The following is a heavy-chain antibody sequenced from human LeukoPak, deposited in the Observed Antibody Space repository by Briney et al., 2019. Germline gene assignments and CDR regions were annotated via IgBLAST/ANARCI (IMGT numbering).Heavy chain of an antibody. CDR1: GYTFTSYG. Sequence: ASVKVSCKASGYTFTSYGISWVRQAPGQGLEWMGWISAYYGNTNYAQELQGRVTMTTDTSTSTAYMELRSLRSDDTAVYYCARVSRFTNIVGATVYWGQGTLVTVSS. D-gene: IGHD1-26*01. CDR3: ARVSRFTNIVGATVY. J-gene: IGHJ4*02. CDR2: ISAYYGNT. V-gene: IGHV1-18*01.